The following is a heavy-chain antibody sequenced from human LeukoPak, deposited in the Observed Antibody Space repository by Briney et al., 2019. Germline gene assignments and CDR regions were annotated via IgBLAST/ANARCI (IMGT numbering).Heavy chain of an antibody. CDR1: GGSFSGYY. V-gene: IGHV4-34*01. Sequence: SETLSLTCAVYGGSFSGYYWSWIRQPPGKGLEWIGEINHSGSTNYNPSLKSRVTISVDTSKNQFSLKLSSVTAADTAVYYCAQNSDYYDSSGYYFFDYWGQGTLVTVSS. J-gene: IGHJ4*02. CDR2: INHSGST. D-gene: IGHD3-22*01. CDR3: AQNSDYYDSSGYYFFDY.